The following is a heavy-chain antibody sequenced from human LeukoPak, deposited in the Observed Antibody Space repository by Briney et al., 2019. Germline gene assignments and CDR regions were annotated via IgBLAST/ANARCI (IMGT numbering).Heavy chain of an antibody. D-gene: IGHD6-19*01. Sequence: GGSLRLSCAASGFTFSSYGMHWVRQAPGKGVEWVAVIWYDGSNKYYADSVKGRFTISRDNSKNTLYLQMNSLRAEDTAVYYCARGGGAVAGHLYWGQGSLVTVSS. CDR3: ARGGGAVAGHLY. CDR2: IWYDGSNK. J-gene: IGHJ4*02. V-gene: IGHV3-33*01. CDR1: GFTFSSYG.